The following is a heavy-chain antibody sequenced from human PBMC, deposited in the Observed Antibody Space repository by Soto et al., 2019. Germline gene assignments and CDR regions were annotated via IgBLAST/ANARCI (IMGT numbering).Heavy chain of an antibody. D-gene: IGHD3-3*01. J-gene: IGHJ4*02. Sequence: ASVKVSCKASGYTFTSYGISWVRQAPGQGLEWMGWISDYNDNTNYDQKLQGRDTMTTETSTNTAYMELRSLISDDTAVYYRARRIVPRGVVSSFDYWGQGTLVTVSS. CDR3: ARRIVPRGVVSSFDY. V-gene: IGHV1-18*01. CDR2: ISDYNDNT. CDR1: GYTFTSYG.